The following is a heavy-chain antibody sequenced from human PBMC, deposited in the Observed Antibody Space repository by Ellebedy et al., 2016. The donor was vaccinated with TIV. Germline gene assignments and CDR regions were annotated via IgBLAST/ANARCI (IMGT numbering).Heavy chain of an antibody. J-gene: IGHJ4*02. CDR2: IRADSTTM. D-gene: IGHD3-9*01. Sequence: PGGSLRLSCVASGFNFNTDPMNWVRQAPGKGLEWISNIRADSTTMYFSDSVKGRFTMSRDNAKNSQYLQMNSLRADDTAVYYCARDSDWSFDSWGLGALVTVSS. V-gene: IGHV3-48*04. CDR1: GFNFNTDP. CDR3: ARDSDWSFDS.